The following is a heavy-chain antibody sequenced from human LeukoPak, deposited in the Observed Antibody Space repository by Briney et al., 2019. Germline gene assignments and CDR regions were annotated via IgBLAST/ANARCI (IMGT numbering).Heavy chain of an antibody. CDR1: GFTFSSYE. Sequence: GGSLRLSCAASGFTFSSYEMNWVRQAPGKGLEWVSYISSSGSTIYYADSVKGRFTISRDNAKNSLYLQMNSLRAEDTAVYYCASAPLVGATTGWFDPWGQGTLVTVSS. V-gene: IGHV3-48*03. CDR3: ASAPLVGATTGWFDP. D-gene: IGHD1-26*01. J-gene: IGHJ5*02. CDR2: ISSSGSTI.